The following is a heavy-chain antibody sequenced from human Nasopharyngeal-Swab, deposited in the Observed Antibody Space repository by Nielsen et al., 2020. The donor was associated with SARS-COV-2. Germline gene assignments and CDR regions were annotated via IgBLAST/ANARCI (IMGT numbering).Heavy chain of an antibody. J-gene: IGHJ6*02. CDR2: ISAYNGNT. CDR3: ARDRESSSGWYSSFYYYYYGMDV. Sequence: ASVKVSCKASGYTFTSYGISRVRQAPGQGLEWMGWISAYNGNTNYAQKLQGRVTMTTDTSTSTAYMELRSLRSDDTAVYYCARDRESSSGWYSSFYYYYYGMDVWGQGTTVTVSS. CDR1: GYTFTSYG. V-gene: IGHV1-18*01. D-gene: IGHD6-19*01.